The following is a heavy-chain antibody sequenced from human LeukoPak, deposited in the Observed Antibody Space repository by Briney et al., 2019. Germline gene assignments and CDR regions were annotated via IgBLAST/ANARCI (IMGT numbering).Heavy chain of an antibody. CDR3: ARSGGVVAGANYYYMDV. CDR2: INPNSGGT. CDR1: GYTFTGYY. V-gene: IGHV1-2*02. Sequence: GASVKVSCKASGYTFTGYYMHWVRQAPGQGLEWMGWINPNSGGTNYAQKFQGRVTMTRDTSISTAYMELSSLRSEDTAVYYCARSGGVVAGANYYYMDVWGKGTTVTISS. J-gene: IGHJ6*03. D-gene: IGHD6-19*01.